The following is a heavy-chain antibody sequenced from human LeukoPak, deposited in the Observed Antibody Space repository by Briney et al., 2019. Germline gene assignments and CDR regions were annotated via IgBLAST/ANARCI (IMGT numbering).Heavy chain of an antibody. J-gene: IGHJ4*02. Sequence: GGSLRLSCAASGFTFSSYSMNWVRQAPGKGLEWVSYISSSSSTIYYADSVKGRFTISRDNAKNSLYLQMNSLRAEDTAVYYCARYQGWRVQLWSGLFDYWGQGTLVTVSS. CDR1: GFTFSSYS. CDR3: ARYQGWRVQLWSGLFDY. D-gene: IGHD5-18*01. CDR2: ISSSSSTI. V-gene: IGHV3-48*04.